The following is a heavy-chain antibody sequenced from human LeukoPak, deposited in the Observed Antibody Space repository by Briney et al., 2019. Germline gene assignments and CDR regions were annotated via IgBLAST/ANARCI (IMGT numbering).Heavy chain of an antibody. V-gene: IGHV4-59*01. Sequence: PSETLSLTCTVSGGSISTYYWSWIRQPPGKGLEWIVYIYYDGRTNYIPSLKSRLTISLDTSKNQFSLRLYSVTAADTAVYYCARYSSGGYRQFDLWGQGTLVTVSS. CDR1: GGSISTYY. J-gene: IGHJ1*01. CDR2: IYYDGRT. D-gene: IGHD3-10*01. CDR3: ARYSSGGYRQFDL.